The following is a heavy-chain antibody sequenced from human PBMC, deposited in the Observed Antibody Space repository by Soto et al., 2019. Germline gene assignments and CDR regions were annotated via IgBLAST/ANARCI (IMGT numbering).Heavy chain of an antibody. J-gene: IGHJ3*02. CDR1: GGSISSGGYF. V-gene: IGHV4-31*03. Sequence: PSETLSLTCTVSGGSISSGGYFWSWIRQRPGKGLEWIGYIYYSGSTDYNPSLRSRVTISLDTSKKQFSLKLNSVTAADTAVYYCAACGNSNYGGAFDIWGRGKMVAVSS. CDR3: AACGNSNYGGAFDI. CDR2: IYYSGST. D-gene: IGHD4-17*01.